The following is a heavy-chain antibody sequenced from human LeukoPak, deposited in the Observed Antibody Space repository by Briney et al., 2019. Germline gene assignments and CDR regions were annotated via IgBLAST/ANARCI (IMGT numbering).Heavy chain of an antibody. Sequence: GRSLRLSCAASGFTFSSYAMHWVRQAPGKGLEWVAVISYDGSNKYYADSVKGRFTISRDNPKNTLYLQMNSLRAEDTAVYYCAKSGSSSWFLDYWGQGTLVTVSS. CDR2: ISYDGSNK. CDR1: GFTFSSYA. V-gene: IGHV3-30-3*02. D-gene: IGHD6-13*01. J-gene: IGHJ4*02. CDR3: AKSGSSSWFLDY.